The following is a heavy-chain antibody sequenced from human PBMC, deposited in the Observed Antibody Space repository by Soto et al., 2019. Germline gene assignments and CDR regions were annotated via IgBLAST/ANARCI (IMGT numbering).Heavy chain of an antibody. J-gene: IGHJ4*02. CDR1: GYTFASYG. CDR3: ASGQWLVLWDY. CDR2: ISVYKGDT. V-gene: IGHV1-18*01. D-gene: IGHD6-19*01. Sequence: QVQLVQSGAEVRKPGASVKVSCKASGYTFASYGIGWVRQAPGQGLEWMGWISVYKGDTNYAQKFQDRVTMTTDTSTNTAYMELRSLRSDDTAIYYCASGQWLVLWDYWGQGTLVTVSS.